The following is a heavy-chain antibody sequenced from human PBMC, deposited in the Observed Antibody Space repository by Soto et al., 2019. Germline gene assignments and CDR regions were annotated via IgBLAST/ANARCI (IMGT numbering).Heavy chain of an antibody. Sequence: EVQLVESGGGVVRPGGSLRLSVAASGFTFVDYGISWFRKAPGKGLEWFPGINWNGGSTGYADSVKGRFTISRDNAKNSLYLQMNSLRAEDTALYYCARLYSSGWYGPGRYWGQGTLVTVSS. CDR1: GFTFVDYG. CDR2: INWNGGST. V-gene: IGHV3-20*03. J-gene: IGHJ4*02. D-gene: IGHD6-19*01. CDR3: ARLYSSGWYGPGRY.